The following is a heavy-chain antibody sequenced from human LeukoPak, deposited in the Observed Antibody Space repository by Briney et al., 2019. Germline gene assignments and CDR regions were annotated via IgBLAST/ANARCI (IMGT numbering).Heavy chain of an antibody. CDR3: ARDGPQLLWFGELLLSGMTHFDY. CDR1: GYTFTSYG. V-gene: IGHV1-18*01. Sequence: ASVKVSCKASGYTFTSYGISWVRQAPGQGLEWMGWISAYNGNTNYAQKLQGRVTMTTDTSTSTAYMELRSLRSDDTAVYYCARDGPQLLWFGELLLSGMTHFDYSGQGTLVTVSS. D-gene: IGHD3-10*01. CDR2: ISAYNGNT. J-gene: IGHJ4*02.